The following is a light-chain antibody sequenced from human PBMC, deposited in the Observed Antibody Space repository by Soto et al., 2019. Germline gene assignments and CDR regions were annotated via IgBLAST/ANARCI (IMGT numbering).Light chain of an antibody. Sequence: QSALTQPASVSGSHVHSITITCTGTSSDVGGYNYVSWYQHHPGEAPKVMIYDVSNRPSGISNRFSGSKSGNTASLTISGLQAEDEADYYCNSYTSSSTYVFGTGTKVTVL. CDR2: DVS. J-gene: IGLJ1*01. CDR1: SSDVGGYNY. CDR3: NSYTSSSTYV. V-gene: IGLV2-14*03.